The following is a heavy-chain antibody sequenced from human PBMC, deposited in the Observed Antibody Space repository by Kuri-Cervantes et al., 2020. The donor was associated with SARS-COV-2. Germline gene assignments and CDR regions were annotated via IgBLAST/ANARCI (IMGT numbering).Heavy chain of an antibody. Sequence: GESLKISCAASGFTVSSNYMSWVRQAPGKGLEWVSVVTDSGDSTYYADSVKGRFTISRDNSKNTLSLQVNSLRAEDTAVYYCAKESSAYAHGYYYMDVWGKGTTVTVSS. J-gene: IGHJ6*03. D-gene: IGHD5-12*01. CDR1: GFTVSSNY. CDR3: AKESSAYAHGYYYMDV. V-gene: IGHV3-23*01. CDR2: VTDSGDST.